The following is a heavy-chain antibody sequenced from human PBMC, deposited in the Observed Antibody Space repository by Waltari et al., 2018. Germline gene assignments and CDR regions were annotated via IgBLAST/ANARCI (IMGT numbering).Heavy chain of an antibody. V-gene: IGHV3-21*01. J-gene: IGHJ4*02. CDR3: ARAGHITEAPDSYYFDY. CDR2: ISSISSYI. D-gene: IGHD1-20*01. Sequence: LEWVSSISSISSYIYYADSVKGRFTISRDNGKNSLYLQVNSLRAEDTAVYYCARAGHITEAPDSYYFDYWGQGTLVTVSS.